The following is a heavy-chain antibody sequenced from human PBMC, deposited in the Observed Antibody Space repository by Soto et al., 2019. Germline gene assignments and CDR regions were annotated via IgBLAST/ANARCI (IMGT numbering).Heavy chain of an antibody. Sequence: GESLKISCKGSGYSFTTYWIGWVRQMPGKGLEWMGTIYPGDSDTRYSPSFQGQVTISADKSTSTAYLQWSSLKASDTAMYYCVRYYGFWSGPHYYGMDVWGRGTTVTVSS. CDR3: VRYYGFWSGPHYYGMDV. J-gene: IGHJ6*02. V-gene: IGHV5-51*01. CDR2: IYPGDSDT. CDR1: GYSFTTYW. D-gene: IGHD3-3*01.